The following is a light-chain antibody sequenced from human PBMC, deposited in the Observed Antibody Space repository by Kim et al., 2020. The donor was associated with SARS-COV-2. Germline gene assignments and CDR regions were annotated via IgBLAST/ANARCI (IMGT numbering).Light chain of an antibody. Sequence: LSPGERATRSCRASQSVSSSYLAWYQQKPGQAPRLLIYGASSRATGIPDRFSGSGSGTDFTLTISRLEPEDFAVYYCQQYGSSPFTFGPGTKWISN. J-gene: IGKJ3*01. CDR1: QSVSSSY. CDR3: QQYGSSPFT. V-gene: IGKV3-20*01. CDR2: GAS.